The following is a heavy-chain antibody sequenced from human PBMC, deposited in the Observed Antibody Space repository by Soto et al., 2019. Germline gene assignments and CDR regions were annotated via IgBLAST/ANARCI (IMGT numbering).Heavy chain of an antibody. CDR3: ERQGGYCSSTNCYGYYAMDV. V-gene: IGHV4-39*01. CDR2: FHYGENT. CDR1: GGSISSGPYS. Sequence: QLQLQESGPGLVKPSETLSLTCTVSGGSISSGPYSWGWIRQPPGEGLEWIATFHYGENTHYTPFPESRVSISVDTYKNQFYLRVTSVTAADTAIYYCERQGGYCSSTNCYGYYAMDVWGQGTTVTVSS. D-gene: IGHD2-2*01. J-gene: IGHJ6*02.